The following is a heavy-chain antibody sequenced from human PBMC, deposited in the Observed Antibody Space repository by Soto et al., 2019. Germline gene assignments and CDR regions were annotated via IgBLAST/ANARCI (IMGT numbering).Heavy chain of an antibody. J-gene: IGHJ6*02. CDR1: GGSISSGGYY. Sequence: SETLSLTCTVSGGSISSGGYYWSWIRQHPGKGLEWIGYIYYSGSTYYNPSLKSRVTISVDTSKNQFSLKLSSVTAADTAVYYCARDSMVRGVPYGMDVWGQGTTVTVSS. D-gene: IGHD3-10*01. CDR2: IYYSGST. CDR3: ARDSMVRGVPYGMDV. V-gene: IGHV4-31*03.